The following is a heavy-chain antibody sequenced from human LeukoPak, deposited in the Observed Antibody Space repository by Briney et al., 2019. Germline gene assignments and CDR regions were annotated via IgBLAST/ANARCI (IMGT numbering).Heavy chain of an antibody. CDR1: GFTFSSYG. Sequence: GGSLRLSCAASGFTFSSYGMHWVRQAPGKGLEWVTYIRYDGTNKYYADSVKGRFTVSRDDSKSTLYLQMNSLRADDTAVYYCAKDGSSYYYIYYWGQGTLVTVSS. V-gene: IGHV3-30*02. CDR3: AKDGSSYYYIYY. D-gene: IGHD3-22*01. CDR2: IRYDGTNK. J-gene: IGHJ4*02.